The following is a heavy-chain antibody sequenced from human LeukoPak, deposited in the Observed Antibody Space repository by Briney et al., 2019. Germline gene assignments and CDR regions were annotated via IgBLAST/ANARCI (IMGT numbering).Heavy chain of an antibody. J-gene: IGHJ1*01. CDR1: GFAFSDNW. Sequence: GGSLRLSCAASGFAFSDNWMHWVRQAPGKGLEWVSAINSDGSSINYADSVQGRFTISRDNAKNMLYLQMDSLRAEDTAVYYCARDLRPITMIVVVIPYFQHWGQGTLVTVSS. D-gene: IGHD3-22*01. CDR3: ARDLRPITMIVVVIPYFQH. V-gene: IGHV3-74*01. CDR2: INSDGSSI.